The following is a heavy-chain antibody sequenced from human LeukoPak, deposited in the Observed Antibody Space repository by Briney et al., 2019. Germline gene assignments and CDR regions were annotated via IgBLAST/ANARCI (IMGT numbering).Heavy chain of an antibody. CDR1: GGSIATSSYY. CDR2: IYYSGST. D-gene: IGHD2/OR15-2a*01. CDR3: ARAFRARYFDL. V-gene: IGHV4-39*01. J-gene: IGHJ2*01. Sequence: SETLSLTCTVSGGSIATSSYYWGWIRQPPGKGLEWIGIIYYSGSTYYNPSLKGRVTISVDTSKNQFSLKLSSVTAADTAVYYCARAFRARYFDLWGRGTLVTVSS.